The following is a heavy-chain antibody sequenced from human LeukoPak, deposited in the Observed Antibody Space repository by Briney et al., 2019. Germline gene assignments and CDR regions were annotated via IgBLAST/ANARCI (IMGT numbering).Heavy chain of an antibody. CDR1: GYSISSGYY. D-gene: IGHD6-25*01. CDR3: ARDWIAANTDTGFDP. CDR2: IYHSGST. Sequence: NTSETLSLTCTVSGYSISSGYYWGWIRQPPGKGLEWIGSIYHSGSTYYNPSLKSRVTISVDTSKNQFSLKLSSVTAADTAVYYCARDWIAANTDTGFDPWGQGTLVTVSS. V-gene: IGHV4-38-2*02. J-gene: IGHJ5*02.